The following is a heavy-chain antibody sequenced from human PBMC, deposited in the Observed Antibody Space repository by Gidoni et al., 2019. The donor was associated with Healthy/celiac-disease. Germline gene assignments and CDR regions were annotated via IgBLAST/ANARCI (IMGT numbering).Heavy chain of an antibody. Sequence: QLQLPESGPGLVKPSETLSLTCTVSGGSISSSSYYWGWIRQPPGKGLEWIGSIYYSGSTYYNPSLKSRVTISVDTSKNQFSLKLSSVTAADTAVYYCARQVGATYLFDYWGQGTLVTVSS. CDR2: IYYSGST. CDR3: ARQVGATYLFDY. CDR1: GGSISSSSYY. D-gene: IGHD1-26*01. J-gene: IGHJ4*02. V-gene: IGHV4-39*01.